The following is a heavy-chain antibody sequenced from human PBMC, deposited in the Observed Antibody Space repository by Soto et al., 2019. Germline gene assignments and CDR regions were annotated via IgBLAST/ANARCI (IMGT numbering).Heavy chain of an antibody. J-gene: IGHJ4*02. Sequence: QVQLQQWGAGLLKPSETLSLTCAVYGGSFSGYYWSWIRQPPGKGLEWIGEINHSGSTNYNPYLKSRVTISVDTSKNQFSLKLSSVTAADTAVYYCARGRWVGGFDYWGQGTLVTVSS. CDR1: GGSFSGYY. D-gene: IGHD3-10*01. CDR2: INHSGST. CDR3: ARGRWVGGFDY. V-gene: IGHV4-34*01.